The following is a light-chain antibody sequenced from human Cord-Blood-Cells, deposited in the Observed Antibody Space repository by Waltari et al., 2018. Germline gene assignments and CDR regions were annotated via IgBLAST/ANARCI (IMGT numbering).Light chain of an antibody. CDR2: DAS. J-gene: IGKJ4*01. CDR3: QQRSNWLT. Sequence: IVLPQSPATLSSCPGERATLSCRASQSVSSYLAWYQQKPGQAPRLLIYDASNRATGIPARFSGSASGTDFTLTISSLEPEDFAVYYCQQRSNWLTFGGGTKVEIK. V-gene: IGKV3-11*01. CDR1: QSVSSY.